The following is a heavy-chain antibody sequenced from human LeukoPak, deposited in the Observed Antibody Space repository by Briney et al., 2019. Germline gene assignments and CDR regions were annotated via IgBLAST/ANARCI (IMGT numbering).Heavy chain of an antibody. Sequence: ASVKVSCKASGYTFTGYYMHWVRQAPGQGLEWMGWINPNSGGTTYAQKFQGRVTMTRDTSISTAYMELSRLRSDDTAVYYCARDYLGGLWFGSYDPWGQGTLVTVSS. D-gene: IGHD3-10*01. CDR3: ARDYLGGLWFGSYDP. J-gene: IGHJ5*02. CDR1: GYTFTGYY. V-gene: IGHV1-2*02. CDR2: INPNSGGT.